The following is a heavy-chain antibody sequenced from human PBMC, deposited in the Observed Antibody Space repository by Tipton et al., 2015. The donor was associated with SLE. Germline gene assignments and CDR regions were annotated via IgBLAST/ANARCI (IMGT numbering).Heavy chain of an antibody. CDR3: ATTPSISNYAGD. CDR2: IYYSGST. D-gene: IGHD4-11*01. V-gene: IGHV4-39*01. Sequence: LRLSCTVSGGSISSSSYYWGWIRQPPGKGLEWIGSIYYSGSTYYNPSLKSRVTISVDTSKKQFSLKLSSVTAADTAVYYCATTPSISNYAGDWGQGTLVTVSS. CDR1: GGSISSSSYY. J-gene: IGHJ4*02.